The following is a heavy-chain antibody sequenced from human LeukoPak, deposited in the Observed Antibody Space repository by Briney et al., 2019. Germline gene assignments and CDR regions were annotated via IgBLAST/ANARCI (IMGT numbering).Heavy chain of an antibody. V-gene: IGHV4-4*07. J-gene: IGHJ4*02. Sequence: SETLSPTCTVSGGSISSYYWSWIRQPAGKGLEWIGRIYTSGSTNYNPSLKSRVTMSVDTSKNQFSLKLSSVTAADTAVYYCARERLLWFGELLSPFDYWGQGTLVTVSS. CDR1: GGSISSYY. CDR2: IYTSGST. D-gene: IGHD3-10*01. CDR3: ARERLLWFGELLSPFDY.